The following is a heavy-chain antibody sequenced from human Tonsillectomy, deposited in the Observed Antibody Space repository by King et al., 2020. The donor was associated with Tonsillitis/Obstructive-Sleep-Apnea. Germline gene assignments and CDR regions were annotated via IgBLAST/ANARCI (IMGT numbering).Heavy chain of an antibody. Sequence: VQLVESGGDLVQPGGSLRLSCAASGFIFSSYWMHWVRQAPGKGLVWVSGINSDGSSTSYADSVKGRFTISRDNAKNTLYLQMNSLRVEDTAVQYCAREGGDIGVPAGYYYCYGMDVWGQGTTVTVSS. CDR1: GFIFSSYW. D-gene: IGHD2-2*01. J-gene: IGHJ6*02. CDR2: INSDGSST. CDR3: AREGGDIGVPAGYYYCYGMDV. V-gene: IGHV3-74*01.